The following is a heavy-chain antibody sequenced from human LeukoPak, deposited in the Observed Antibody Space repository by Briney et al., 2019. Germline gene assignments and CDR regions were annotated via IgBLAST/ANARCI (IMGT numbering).Heavy chain of an antibody. V-gene: IGHV3-23*01. Sequence: GGSLRFSCAASGFTFGTYAMSWFRQAPGKGLEWVSAISGSGGSTYYADSVKGRFTISRDNSKNTLYLQMNSLRAEDTAVYYCAKHGLWSFDYWGQGTQVTVSS. CDR1: GFTFGTYA. CDR2: ISGSGGST. D-gene: IGHD3-10*01. J-gene: IGHJ4*02. CDR3: AKHGLWSFDY.